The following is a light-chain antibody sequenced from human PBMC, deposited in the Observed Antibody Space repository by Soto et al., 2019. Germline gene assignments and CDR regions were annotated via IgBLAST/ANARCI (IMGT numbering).Light chain of an antibody. CDR1: QSISSL. Sequence: DIQMTQSPSTLSASVGDRVTITCRASQSISSLLAWYQQKPGQAPRLLIYGASTLETGVPSRFSGSGSETEFTLTISSLQPDDFATYYCQHYNGVFGQGTKVDIK. CDR2: GAS. V-gene: IGKV1-5*01. CDR3: QHYNGV. J-gene: IGKJ1*01.